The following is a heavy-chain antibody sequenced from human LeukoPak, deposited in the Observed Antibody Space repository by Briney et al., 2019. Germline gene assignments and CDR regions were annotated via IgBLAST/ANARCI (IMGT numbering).Heavy chain of an antibody. CDR3: ARDSSGWYDYYYYMDV. CDR2: ISAYNGNT. J-gene: IGHJ6*03. V-gene: IGHV1-18*01. CDR1: GYTFTSYG. Sequence: ASVKVSCKASGYTFTSYGISWVRQAPGQGLEWMGWISAYNGNTNYAQKLQGRVTMTTDTSTSTAYMELRSLRSDDTAVYYCARDSSGWYDYYYYMDVWGKGTTVTVSS. D-gene: IGHD6-19*01.